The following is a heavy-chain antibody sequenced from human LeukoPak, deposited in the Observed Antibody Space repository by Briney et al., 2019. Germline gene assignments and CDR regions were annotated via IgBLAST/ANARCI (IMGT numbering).Heavy chain of an antibody. CDR1: GYSFTSYW. V-gene: IGHV5-10-1*01. D-gene: IGHD6-13*01. CDR3: AGSTYSSSWYL. Sequence: GESLKISCKGSGYSFTSYWISWVRQMPGKGLEWMGRIDPSDSYTNYSPSFQGHVTILADKSISTAYLQWSSLKASDTAMYYCAGSTYSSSWYLWGQGTLVTVSS. J-gene: IGHJ4*02. CDR2: IDPSDSYT.